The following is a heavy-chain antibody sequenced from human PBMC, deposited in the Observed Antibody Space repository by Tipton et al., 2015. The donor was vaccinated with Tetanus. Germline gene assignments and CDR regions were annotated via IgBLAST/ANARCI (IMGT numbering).Heavy chain of an antibody. CDR3: AGYYDILTGELFDP. Sequence: QLVQSGAEVKRPGASVKVSCKASGYTFTSYGISWVRQAPGQGLEWMGWISAYNGNTNYAQKLQGRVTMTTDTSTSTAYMELRSLGSDGTAVYYCAGYYDILTGELFDPWGQGTLVTVSS. V-gene: IGHV1-18*04. J-gene: IGHJ5*02. D-gene: IGHD3-9*01. CDR1: GYTFTSYG. CDR2: ISAYNGNT.